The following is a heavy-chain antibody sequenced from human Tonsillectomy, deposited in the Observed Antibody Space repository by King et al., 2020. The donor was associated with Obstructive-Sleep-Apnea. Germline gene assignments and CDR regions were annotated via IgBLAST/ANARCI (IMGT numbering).Heavy chain of an antibody. J-gene: IGHJ4*02. CDR3: SRGPLDYSSSYNF. D-gene: IGHD6-6*01. Sequence: LQLQESGPGLVKPSETLSLTCIVSSGSFNSDTDYWAWIRQPPGKGLEWIGNIYNGGRTYYSPSLKSRVTISLDTSKNRFSLRVRSLTAADSAIYYCSRGPLDYSSSYNFWGQGTLVTVSS. V-gene: IGHV4-39*07. CDR1: SGSFNSDTDY. CDR2: IYNGGRT.